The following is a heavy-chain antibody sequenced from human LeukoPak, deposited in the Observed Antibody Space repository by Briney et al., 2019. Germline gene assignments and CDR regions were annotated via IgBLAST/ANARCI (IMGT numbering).Heavy chain of an antibody. Sequence: SETLSLTCTVSGGPISSYYWSWIRQPARKGLEWIGRIYTSGSTNYNPSLKSRVTMSVDTSKTQFSLKLSSVTAADTAVYYCARSMGRNRSVDYWGKGNLVTVSS. J-gene: IGHJ4*02. CDR3: ARSMGRNRSVDY. V-gene: IGHV4-4*07. CDR2: IYTSGST. D-gene: IGHD2/OR15-2a*01. CDR1: GGPISSYY.